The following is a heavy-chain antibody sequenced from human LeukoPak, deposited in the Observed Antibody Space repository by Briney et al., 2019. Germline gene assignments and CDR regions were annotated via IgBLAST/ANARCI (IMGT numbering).Heavy chain of an antibody. CDR3: VRWDGSGIDY. D-gene: IGHD3-10*01. Sequence: PGGSLRLSCAASGFTFSSYSMNWVRQAPGKGLEWVSYISSSSTIYYADSVKGRFTISRDNAKNSLYLQMNSLRAEDTAVYYCVRWDGSGIDYWGQGTLVTVSS. CDR2: ISSSSTI. CDR1: GFTFSSYS. J-gene: IGHJ4*02. V-gene: IGHV3-48*04.